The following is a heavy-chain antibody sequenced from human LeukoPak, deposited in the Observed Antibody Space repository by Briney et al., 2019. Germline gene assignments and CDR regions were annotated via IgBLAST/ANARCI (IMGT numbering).Heavy chain of an antibody. CDR1: GFTFKNYA. D-gene: IGHD6-13*01. J-gene: IGHJ4*02. CDR3: ARVFVGTADY. Sequence: GGSLRLSCAASGFTFKNYAMHWVRQAPGKGLEWVSAIIESGESTYYTDSVKGRFTISRDNAENSLYLQMNSLRVEDTAVYYCARVFVGTADYWGQGTLVTVSS. V-gene: IGHV3-23*01. CDR2: IIESGEST.